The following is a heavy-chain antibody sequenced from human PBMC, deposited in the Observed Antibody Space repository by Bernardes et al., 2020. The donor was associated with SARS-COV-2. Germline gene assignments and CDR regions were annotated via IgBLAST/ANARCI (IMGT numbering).Heavy chain of an antibody. V-gene: IGHV3-21*01. J-gene: IGHJ6*02. CDR1: GFTFSSYS. Sequence: GGSLRLSCAASGFTFSSYSMNWVRQAPGKGLEWVSSISSSSSYIYYADSVKGRFTISRDNAKNSLYLQMNSLRAEDTAVYYCARVRFLEVYYGMDVWGQGTTVTVSS. CDR3: ARVRFLEVYYGMDV. CDR2: ISSSSSYI. D-gene: IGHD3-3*01.